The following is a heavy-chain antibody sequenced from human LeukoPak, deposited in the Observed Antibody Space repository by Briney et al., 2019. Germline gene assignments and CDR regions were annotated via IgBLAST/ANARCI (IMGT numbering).Heavy chain of an antibody. CDR3: ARVGNWELDRFHDY. D-gene: IGHD1-26*01. V-gene: IGHV1-2*02. Sequence: ASVKVSCRASGYTFTGYYMHWVRQAPGQGLEWMGYINPNSGGTNYAQKFQGRVTMTRDTSISTAYMELSRLRSDDTAVYYCARVGNWELDRFHDYWGQGTLLTVSS. CDR1: GYTFTGYY. J-gene: IGHJ4*02. CDR2: INPNSGGT.